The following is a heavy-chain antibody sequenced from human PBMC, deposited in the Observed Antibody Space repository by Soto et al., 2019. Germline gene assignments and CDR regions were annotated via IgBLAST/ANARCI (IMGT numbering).Heavy chain of an antibody. CDR3: ARRYSSSWYFWFDP. V-gene: IGHV3-33*01. CDR1: GFTFSSYG. J-gene: IGHJ5*02. Sequence: ESVGGVVQPGRSLRLSCAASGFTFSSYGMHWVRQAPGKGLEWVAVIWYDGSNKYYADSVKGRFTISRDNSKNTLYLQMNSLRAEDTAVYYCARRYSSSWYFWFDPWGQGTLVTVSS. CDR2: IWYDGSNK. D-gene: IGHD6-13*01.